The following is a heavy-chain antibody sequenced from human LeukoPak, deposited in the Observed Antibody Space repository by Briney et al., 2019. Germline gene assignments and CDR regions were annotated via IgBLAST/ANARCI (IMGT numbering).Heavy chain of an antibody. CDR2: IYYSGST. J-gene: IGHJ3*02. D-gene: IGHD2-15*01. V-gene: IGHV4-59*05. CDR3: ARHEGGYCSGGSCYSLAFDI. Sequence: SETLSLTCTVSGGSISSYYWSWIRQPPGKGLEWIGSIYYSGSTYYNPSLKSRVTISVDTSKNQFSLKLSSVTAADTAVYYCARHEGGYCSGGSCYSLAFDIWGQGTMVTVSS. CDR1: GGSISSYY.